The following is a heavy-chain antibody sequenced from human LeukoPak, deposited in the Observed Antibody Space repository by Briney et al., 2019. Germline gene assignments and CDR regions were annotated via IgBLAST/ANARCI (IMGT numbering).Heavy chain of an antibody. J-gene: IGHJ6*04. CDR3: SRADYYGSGSPISLDV. V-gene: IGHV3-49*04. D-gene: IGHD3-10*01. CDR1: GFTFSDYY. CDR2: IRSKAYGVTT. Sequence: PGRSLRLPCAASGFTFSDYYMSWVRQAPGKGLEWVGFIRSKAYGVTTEHAASVKGRFTISRDDSKSIAYLQMNSLKTEDTAVYYCSRADYYGSGSPISLDVWGKGTTVTVSS.